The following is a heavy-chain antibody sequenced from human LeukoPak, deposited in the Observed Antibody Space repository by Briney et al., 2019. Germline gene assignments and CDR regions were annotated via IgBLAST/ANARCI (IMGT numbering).Heavy chain of an antibody. CDR1: DDSFSTHY. V-gene: IGHV4-59*11. CDR3: ARDPTTVTKGFDI. CDR2: ISSIGST. J-gene: IGHJ3*02. D-gene: IGHD4-17*01. Sequence: KASETLSFTCSVSDDSFSTHYWTWIRQPPGKGLEWIGYISSIGSTNYNPSLKSRVTIPVDTSKKQFSLRMTSVTAADTAVYYCARDPTTVTKGFDIWGQGTMVTVSS.